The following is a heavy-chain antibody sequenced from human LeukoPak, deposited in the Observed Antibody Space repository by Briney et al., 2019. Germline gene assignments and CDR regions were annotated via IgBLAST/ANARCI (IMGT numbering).Heavy chain of an antibody. V-gene: IGHV1-2*02. J-gene: IGHJ5*02. D-gene: IGHD7-27*01. CDR2: IYPKTGGT. Sequence: ASVKVSCKASGYTFTGYYLHWVRQAPGQGLERMGWIYPKTGGTSYAQKFQGRVTMTRDTSISTAYMELIGLRSDDTAVYYCAGPWGQVGFDPWGQGTLVSVSS. CDR3: AGPWGQVGFDP. CDR1: GYTFTGYY.